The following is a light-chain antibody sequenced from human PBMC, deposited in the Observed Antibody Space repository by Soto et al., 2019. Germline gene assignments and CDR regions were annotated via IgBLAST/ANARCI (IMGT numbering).Light chain of an antibody. CDR2: GAS. CDR1: QNVNNR. Sequence: EKVMTQSPAMLSVSPGEKATPSCRASQNVNNRLAWYQQKAGQPPRLLIYGASTRATGIPARFSGSGSGTEFTLTISSLQSEDFAVYYCQHFNSWPLLFGQGTKV. J-gene: IGKJ1*01. CDR3: QHFNSWPLL. V-gene: IGKV3-15*01.